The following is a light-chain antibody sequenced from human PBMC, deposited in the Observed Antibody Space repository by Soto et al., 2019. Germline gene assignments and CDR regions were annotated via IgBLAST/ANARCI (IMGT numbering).Light chain of an antibody. CDR3: QQYGNSPRYS. CDR1: QSVSSNY. V-gene: IGKV3-20*01. J-gene: IGKJ2*03. Sequence: EIVLTQSPGTLSLSLGERATLSCRASQSVSSNYLAWYQQKPGQAPRLLIYGTSSRATGIPDRFSGSGSETVFTLTISRLAPEDFAVYYCQQYGNSPRYSFGQCTKLDIK. CDR2: GTS.